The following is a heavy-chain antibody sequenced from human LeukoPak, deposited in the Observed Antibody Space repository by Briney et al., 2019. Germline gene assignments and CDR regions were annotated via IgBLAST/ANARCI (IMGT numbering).Heavy chain of an antibody. V-gene: IGHV3-21*01. J-gene: IGHJ4*02. CDR2: ISSSSSYI. CDR1: GFTFSSYS. D-gene: IGHD3-22*01. CDR3: ARGGLYYYDSSGY. Sequence: GGSLRLSCAASGFTFSSYSMNWVRQAPGKGLEWVSSISSSSSYIYYADSVKGRFTISRDNAENSLYLQMNSLRAEDTAVYYCARGGLYYYDSSGYWGQGTLVTVSS.